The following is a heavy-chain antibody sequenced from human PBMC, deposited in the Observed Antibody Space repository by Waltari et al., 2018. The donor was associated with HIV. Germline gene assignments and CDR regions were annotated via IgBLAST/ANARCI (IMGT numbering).Heavy chain of an antibody. CDR2: IYHSGST. CDR1: GYSISSGYY. D-gene: IGHD2-21*01. CDR3: ARARGDPPGSLWYFQH. J-gene: IGHJ1*01. V-gene: IGHV4-38-2*02. Sequence: QVQLQESGPGLVKPSETLSLTCTVSGYSISSGYYWGWIRQPPGKGLEWIGSIYHSGSTYDTPSLKGRCDTSLDTSRIQCCLKLSSVTAADTAVYYCARARGDPPGSLWYFQHWGQGSLVTVSS.